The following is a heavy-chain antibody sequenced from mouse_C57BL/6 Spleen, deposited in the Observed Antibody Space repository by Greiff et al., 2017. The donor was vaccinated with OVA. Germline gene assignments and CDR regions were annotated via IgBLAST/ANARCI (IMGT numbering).Heavy chain of an antibody. Sequence: VKLMESGPGLVQPSQSLSITCTVSGFSLTSYGVHWVRQSPGKGLEWLGVIWSGRSTDYNAAFISRLSISKDNSKSQVFFKMNSLQADDTAIYYCARDWDVGEAWFAYWGQGTLVTVSA. J-gene: IGHJ3*01. CDR3: ARDWDVGEAWFAY. D-gene: IGHD4-1*01. CDR2: IWSGRST. V-gene: IGHV2-2*01. CDR1: GFSLTSYG.